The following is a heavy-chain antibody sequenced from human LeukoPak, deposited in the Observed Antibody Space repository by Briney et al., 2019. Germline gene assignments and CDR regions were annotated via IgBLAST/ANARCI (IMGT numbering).Heavy chain of an antibody. Sequence: SETLSLTCTVSGGSISSSPYYWGWIRQPPGKGLEWIGTIYYSGSTYYNPSLKSRVTISVDTSRNQFSLKLSSVTAADTAVYYCASLSEEFDPDYWGQGTLVTVSS. V-gene: IGHV4-39*07. J-gene: IGHJ4*02. CDR3: ASLSEEFDPDY. CDR1: GGSISSSPYY. CDR2: IYYSGST.